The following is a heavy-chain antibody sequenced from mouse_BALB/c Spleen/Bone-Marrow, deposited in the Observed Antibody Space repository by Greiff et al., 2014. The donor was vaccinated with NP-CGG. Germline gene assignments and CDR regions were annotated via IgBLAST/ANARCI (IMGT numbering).Heavy chain of an antibody. Sequence: DVQLVESGGGLVQPGGSLKLSCAASGFTFSSYTMSWVRQTPEKRLEWVAHISNGGGSTYYPDTVEGRFTISRDNAKNTLYLQMSSLKSEDTAMYYCARHGGSRGYYFDYWGQGTTLTVSS. J-gene: IGHJ2*01. V-gene: IGHV5-12-2*01. CDR2: ISNGGGST. CDR1: GFTFSSYT. CDR3: ARHGGSRGYYFDY. D-gene: IGHD1-1*01.